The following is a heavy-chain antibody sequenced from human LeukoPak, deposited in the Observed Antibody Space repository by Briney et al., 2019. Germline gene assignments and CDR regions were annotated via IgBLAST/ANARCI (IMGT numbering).Heavy chain of an antibody. CDR3: ARNITSVIPAGYFDY. CDR1: GGSIGSGRYY. V-gene: IGHV4-39*01. D-gene: IGHD2-2*01. CDR2: TYNTWST. J-gene: IGHJ4*02. Sequence: SETLSLTCSVSGGSIGSGRYYWAWIRQPPGKGLEWIGSTYNTWSTSYNPSLKSRVTMSVDTSKNQFSLRLSSVTAADTAVYYCARNITSVIPAGYFDYWGQGTLVTVSS.